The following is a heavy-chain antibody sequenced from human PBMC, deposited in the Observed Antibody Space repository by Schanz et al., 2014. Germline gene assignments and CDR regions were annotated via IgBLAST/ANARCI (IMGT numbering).Heavy chain of an antibody. J-gene: IGHJ4*02. CDR1: GYTFTVYY. V-gene: IGHV1-46*01. CDR3: ATCSGGTCHAKPVLDN. D-gene: IGHD2-15*01. Sequence: QVQLVQSGAEVKKPGASVKVSCKASGYTFTVYYMHWVRQAPGQGLEWLGWINPTGGSTKYAQKFQGRVTMTTDTSTSTAYMELSSLRSEDTAVYYCATCSGGTCHAKPVLDNWGQGTLVTVSS. CDR2: INPTGGST.